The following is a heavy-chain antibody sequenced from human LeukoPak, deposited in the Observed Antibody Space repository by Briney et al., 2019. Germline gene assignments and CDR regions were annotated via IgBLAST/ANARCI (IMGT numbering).Heavy chain of an antibody. V-gene: IGHV4-34*01. Sequence: SETLSLTCAVYGGSLSGYYWSWIRQPPGTGLEWIGEVNHSGSTNYNPSLKSRVTISVDTSKNQFSLKLSSVTAADTAVYYCARSVRGGDYVITYYYYYYMDVWGKGTTVTVSS. CDR3: ARSVRGGDYVITYYYYYYMDV. J-gene: IGHJ6*03. CDR2: VNHSGST. D-gene: IGHD4-17*01. CDR1: GGSLSGYY.